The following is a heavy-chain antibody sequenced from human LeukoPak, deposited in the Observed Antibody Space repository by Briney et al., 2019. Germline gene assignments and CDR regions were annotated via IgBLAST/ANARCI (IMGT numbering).Heavy chain of an antibody. CDR1: GYTFTGYY. V-gene: IGHV1-2*02. CDR3: ARALRYSSSWYYFDY. D-gene: IGHD6-13*01. CDR2: INPNSGGT. Sequence: ASVKVSCKASGYTFTGYYMHWVRQAPGQGLEWMGWINPNSGGTNYAQKLQGRVTMTRDTSISTAYMELSRLRSDDTAVYYCARALRYSSSWYYFDYWGQGTLVTVSS. J-gene: IGHJ4*02.